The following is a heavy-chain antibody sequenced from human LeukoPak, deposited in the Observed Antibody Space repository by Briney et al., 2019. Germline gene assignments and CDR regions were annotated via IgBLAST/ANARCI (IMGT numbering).Heavy chain of an antibody. J-gene: IGHJ6*02. D-gene: IGHD3-3*01. Sequence: PSETLSLTCTVSGVSITSDYWSWIRQPPGKGLEWIGYIYYSGSTNYNPSLKSRVTISVDTSKNQFSLRLSSVTAADTAVYYCAREGYDFWSGGSVGMDVWGQGTTVTVPS. CDR2: IYYSGST. CDR3: AREGYDFWSGGSVGMDV. V-gene: IGHV4-59*01. CDR1: GVSITSDY.